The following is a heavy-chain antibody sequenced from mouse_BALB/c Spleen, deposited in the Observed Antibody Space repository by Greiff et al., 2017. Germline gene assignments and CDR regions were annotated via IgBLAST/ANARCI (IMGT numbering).Heavy chain of an antibody. J-gene: IGHJ2*01. Sequence: QVQLKQSGAELARPGASVKLSCKASGYTFTSYWMQWVKQRPGQGLEWIGAIYPGDGDTRYTQKFKGKATLTADKSSSTAYMQLSSLASEDSAVYYCARSKGNSLDYWGQGTTLTVSS. CDR2: IYPGDGDT. CDR3: ARSKGNSLDY. V-gene: IGHV1-87*01. CDR1: GYTFTSYW.